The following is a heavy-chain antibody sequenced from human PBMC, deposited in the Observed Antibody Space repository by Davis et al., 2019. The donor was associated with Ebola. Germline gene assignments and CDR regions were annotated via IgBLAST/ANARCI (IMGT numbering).Heavy chain of an antibody. D-gene: IGHD2-2*02. J-gene: IGHJ4*02. CDR1: GYTFKSYG. Sequence: ASVKVSCKTSGYTFKSYGISWVRQAPGQGLEWMGWISGNNGNTKNVEKLPDRVIMTTDTSTSTVYMELRSLTSDDTAVYYCARELRTLSRLAYRLGVRYTVAYDFWGQGTLVSVSS. CDR3: ARELRTLSRLAYRLGVRYTVAYDF. V-gene: IGHV1-18*01. CDR2: ISGNNGNT.